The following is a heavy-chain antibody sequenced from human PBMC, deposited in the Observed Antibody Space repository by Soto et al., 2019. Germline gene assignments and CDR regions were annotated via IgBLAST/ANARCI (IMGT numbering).Heavy chain of an antibody. CDR3: ARGRGSGSSFYYYGIDV. CDR2: IYYSGST. D-gene: IGHD3-10*01. J-gene: IGHJ6*02. Sequence: PSETLSLTCTVSGGSISSYYWSWIRQPPGKGLEWIGYIYYSGSTNYNPSLKSRVTISVDTSKNQFSLKLSSVTAADTAVYYCARGRGSGSSFYYYGIDVWGQGTTATVYS. CDR1: GGSISSYY. V-gene: IGHV4-59*01.